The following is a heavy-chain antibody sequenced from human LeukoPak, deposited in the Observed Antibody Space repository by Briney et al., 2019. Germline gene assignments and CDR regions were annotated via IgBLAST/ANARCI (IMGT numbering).Heavy chain of an antibody. D-gene: IGHD2-21*01. CDR3: ARDLNLLY. Sequence: PGGSLRLSCAASGFTFSSYTMNWVRQAPGKGLEWVSYISTTSSTIFYTDSVKGRFTISRDNAKNALYLQLNSLRVEDTAVYYCARDLNLLYWGQGTLVTVSS. V-gene: IGHV3-48*01. J-gene: IGHJ4*02. CDR1: GFTFSSYT. CDR2: ISTTSSTI.